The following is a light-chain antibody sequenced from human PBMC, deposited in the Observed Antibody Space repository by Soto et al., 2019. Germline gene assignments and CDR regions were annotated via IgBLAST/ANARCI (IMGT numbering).Light chain of an antibody. V-gene: IGKV1-6*01. CDR1: QGIRND. J-gene: IGKJ1*01. CDR3: LQDYTYPRT. Sequence: AIQMTQSPSSLSASVGDRVTITCRASQGIRNDLGWYQDKPGKAPKLLIYAASSLQPGVPSRFSGSGSGTDFTLTITSLQPEDFATYYCLQDYTYPRTFGQGTKVEIK. CDR2: AAS.